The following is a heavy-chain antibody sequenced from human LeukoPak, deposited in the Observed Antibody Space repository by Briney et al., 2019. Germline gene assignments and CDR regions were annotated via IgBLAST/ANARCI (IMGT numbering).Heavy chain of an antibody. J-gene: IGHJ4*02. CDR1: GGTFSSYA. Sequence: SVKVSCKASGGTFSSYAISWVRQAPGQGLEWMGRIIPILGIANYAQKFQGRVTITADKSTSTAYMELSSLRSDDTAVYYCARSGSRLTWFGETMGYCDHWGQGTLVTVSS. CDR3: ARSGSRLTWFGETMGYCDH. D-gene: IGHD3-10*01. CDR2: IIPILGIA. V-gene: IGHV1-69*04.